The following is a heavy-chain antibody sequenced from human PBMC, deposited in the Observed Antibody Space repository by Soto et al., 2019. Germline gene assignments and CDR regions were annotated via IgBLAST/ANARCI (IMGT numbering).Heavy chain of an antibody. CDR3: ARDYDCTNGVCYHDAFDI. J-gene: IGHJ3*02. V-gene: IGHV3-33*01. CDR1: GFTFSSYG. Sequence: GGSLRLSCAASGFTFSSYGMHWVRQAPGKGLEWVAVIWYDGSNKYYADSVKGRFTISRDNSKNTLYLQMNSLRAEDTAVYYCARDYDCTNGVCYHDAFDIWGKGTMVTVSS. D-gene: IGHD2-8*01. CDR2: IWYDGSNK.